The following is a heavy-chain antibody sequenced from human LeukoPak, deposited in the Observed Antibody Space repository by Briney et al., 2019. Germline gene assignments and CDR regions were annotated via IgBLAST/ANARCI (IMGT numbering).Heavy chain of an antibody. V-gene: IGHV1-69*04. D-gene: IGHD3-22*01. Sequence: SVKVSCKASGGTFSSYAISWVRQAPGQGLEWMGRIIPILGIANYAQKFQGRVTITADKSTSTAYMELSSLRSEDTAVYYCARHEDSRGYYYYFDYWGQGTLVTVSS. CDR2: IIPILGIA. CDR1: GGTFSSYA. J-gene: IGHJ4*02. CDR3: ARHEDSRGYYYYFDY.